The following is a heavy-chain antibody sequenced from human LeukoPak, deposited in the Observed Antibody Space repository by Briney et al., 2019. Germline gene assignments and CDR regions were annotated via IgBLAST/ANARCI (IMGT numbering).Heavy chain of an antibody. J-gene: IGHJ5*02. Sequence: PSETLSLTCTVSGGSISSSSYYWGWIRQPPGKGLEWIGSIYYSGSTYYNPSLKSRVTISVDTSKNQFSLRLSSVTAADTAVYYCAREWYSSSWPPRRDWFDPWGQGTLVTVSS. CDR3: AREWYSSSWPPRRDWFDP. D-gene: IGHD6-13*01. CDR1: GGSISSSSYY. CDR2: IYYSGST. V-gene: IGHV4-39*07.